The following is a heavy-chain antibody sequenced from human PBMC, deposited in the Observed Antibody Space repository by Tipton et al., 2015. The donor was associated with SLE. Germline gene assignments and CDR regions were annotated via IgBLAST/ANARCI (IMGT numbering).Heavy chain of an antibody. Sequence: TLSLTCGVYGGSFSGYYWSWVRQPPGKGLEWIGEINHSGTTNYNPSLKSRVTISVDTSKNQFSLRLSSVTAADTAVYYCARVPLVYYYYMDVWGKGTTVTVSS. CDR3: ARVPLVYYYYMDV. J-gene: IGHJ6*03. CDR2: INHSGTT. V-gene: IGHV4-34*01. CDR1: GGSFSGYY. D-gene: IGHD2-8*02.